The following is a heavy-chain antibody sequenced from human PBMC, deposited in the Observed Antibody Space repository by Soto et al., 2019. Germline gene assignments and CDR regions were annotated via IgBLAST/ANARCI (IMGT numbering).Heavy chain of an antibody. CDR1: GGTFSSYA. D-gene: IGHD1-26*01. J-gene: IGHJ6*02. V-gene: IGHV1-69*13. CDR3: ARGATKTLYYYGMNV. CDR2: IIPIFGTA. Sequence: ASVKVSCKASGGTFSSYAISWVRQAPGQGLEWMGGIIPIFGTANYAQKFQGRVTITADESTSTAHMELSSLRSEDTAVYYCARGATKTLYYYGMNVWGQGTTVTGSS.